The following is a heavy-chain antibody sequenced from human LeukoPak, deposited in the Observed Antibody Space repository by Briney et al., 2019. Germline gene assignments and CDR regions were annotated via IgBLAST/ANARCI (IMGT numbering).Heavy chain of an antibody. D-gene: IGHD6-13*01. J-gene: IGHJ5*02. CDR3: AREQQLVGVWFDP. Sequence: SETLSLTCTVSGGSISSSSYYWSWIRQPPGKGLEWIGYIYYSGSTNYNPSLKSRVTISVDTSKNQFSLKLSSVTAAGTAVYYCAREQQLVGVWFDPWGQGTLVTVSS. CDR1: GGSISSSSYY. CDR2: IYYSGST. V-gene: IGHV4-61*01.